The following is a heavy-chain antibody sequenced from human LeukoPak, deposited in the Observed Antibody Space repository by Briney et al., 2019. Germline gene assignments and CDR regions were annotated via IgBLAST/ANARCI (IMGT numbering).Heavy chain of an antibody. Sequence: ASVKVSCKASGYTFTGYYMHWVRQAPGQGLEWMGWINPNSGGTNYAQKFQGRVTMTRDTSISTAYMELSRLGSDDTAVYYCAREDTAMPVPDYWGQGTLVTVSS. CDR1: GYTFTGYY. V-gene: IGHV1-2*02. D-gene: IGHD5-18*01. CDR3: AREDTAMPVPDY. CDR2: INPNSGGT. J-gene: IGHJ4*02.